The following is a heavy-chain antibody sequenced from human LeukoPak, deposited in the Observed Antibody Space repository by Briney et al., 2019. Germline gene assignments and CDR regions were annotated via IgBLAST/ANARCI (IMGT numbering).Heavy chain of an antibody. J-gene: IGHJ4*02. V-gene: IGHV4-39*01. D-gene: IGHD3-10*01. CDR2: IYYSGST. CDR1: GGSISSSSYY. CDR3: ARRKYYYGSGSASFDY. Sequence: SETLSLTCTVSGGSISSSSYYWGWIRQPPGKGLEWIVSIYYSGSTYYNPSLKSRVTISVDTSKNQFSLKLSSVTAADTAVYYCARRKYYYGSGSASFDYWGQGTLVTVSS.